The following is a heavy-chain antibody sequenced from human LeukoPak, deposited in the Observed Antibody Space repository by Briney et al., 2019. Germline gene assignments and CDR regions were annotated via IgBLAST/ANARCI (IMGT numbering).Heavy chain of an antibody. J-gene: IGHJ3*02. V-gene: IGHV1-18*01. D-gene: IGHD1-26*01. CDR2: IRVYNGNT. Sequence: ASVKVSCKASGYTFTSYGINWVRQAPGQGLEWMGWIRVYNGNTKYAQKFQGRVTMTTNTSTSTAYMELRSLRSDDTAVYYCARGLSRSGSYYGRDAFDIWGQGTMVTVSS. CDR1: GYTFTSYG. CDR3: ARGLSRSGSYYGRDAFDI.